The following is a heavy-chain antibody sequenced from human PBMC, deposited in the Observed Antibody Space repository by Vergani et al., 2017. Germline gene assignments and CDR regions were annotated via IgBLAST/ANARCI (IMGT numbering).Heavy chain of an antibody. CDR2: IRSKAYGGTT. CDR1: GFTFGDYA. Sequence: EVQLVESGGGLVQPGRSLRLSCTASGFTFGDYAMSWVRQAPGKGLEWVGFIRSKAYGGTTEYAASVKGRFTISRDESKSIAYLQMNSLKTEDTAVYYCTRAGYYDSSGYSRDWGQGTLVTVSS. J-gene: IGHJ4*02. CDR3: TRAGYYDSSGYSRD. D-gene: IGHD3-22*01. V-gene: IGHV3-49*04.